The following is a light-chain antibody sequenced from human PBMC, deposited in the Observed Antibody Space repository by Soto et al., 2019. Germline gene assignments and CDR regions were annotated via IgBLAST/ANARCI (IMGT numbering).Light chain of an antibody. CDR1: SSNIGSNF. V-gene: IGLV1-47*01. Sequence: QSVLTQPPSASGTPGQRVTISCSGRSSNIGSNFVYWYQHLPGTAPKLAIYRNSQRPSGVPDRFSGSKSGTSASLAIRGLQSEDDADYYCAGWDDSLSGYVFGPGTNVTDL. CDR3: AGWDDSLSGYV. CDR2: RNS. J-gene: IGLJ1*01.